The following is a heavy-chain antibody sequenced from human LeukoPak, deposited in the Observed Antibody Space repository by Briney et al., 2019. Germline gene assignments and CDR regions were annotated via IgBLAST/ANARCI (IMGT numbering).Heavy chain of an antibody. CDR3: ARGLLGYGDPGYWYFDL. CDR2: INHSGST. D-gene: IGHD4-17*01. V-gene: IGHV4-34*01. CDR1: GGSFSFYY. J-gene: IGHJ2*01. Sequence: SETLSLTCAVYGGSFSFYYWNWIRQPPGKGLEWIGEINHSGSTNYNPSLKSRVTISVDTPKDQFSLKLSSVTAADTAVYYCARGLLGYGDPGYWYFDLWGRGTVVTVSS.